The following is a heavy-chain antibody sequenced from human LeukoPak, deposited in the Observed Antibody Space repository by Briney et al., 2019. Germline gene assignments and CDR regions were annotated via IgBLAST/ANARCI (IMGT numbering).Heavy chain of an antibody. CDR1: GLTFSIYR. CDR2: ISSSSSYI. J-gene: IGHJ4*02. V-gene: IGHV3-21*01. Sequence: GASLRLSCSASGLTFSIYRMNWARQPPGKGLEWVSSISSSSSYIYYAESVKGRFTISRDNSKNRLYLKMNSLRAEDTAVYYCARGPSGYHHTGGQGTLVTVSS. CDR3: ARGPSGYHHT. D-gene: IGHD5-12*01.